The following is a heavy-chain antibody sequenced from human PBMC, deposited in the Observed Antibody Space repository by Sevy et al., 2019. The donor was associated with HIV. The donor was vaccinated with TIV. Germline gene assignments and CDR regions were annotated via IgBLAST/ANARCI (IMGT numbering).Heavy chain of an antibody. J-gene: IGHJ4*02. CDR2: INPSGGTT. Sequence: PSVKVSCKASGYTFTSNYMHWVRQAPGQGLEWMGQINPSGGTTTYAQKFQGRVSMTRDTSTSTVYMDLSSLRSEDTAVYYCARLYSCGGSCYYFDLWGQGTLVTVSS. CDR1: GYTFTSNY. CDR3: ARLYSCGGSCYYFDL. V-gene: IGHV1-46*01. D-gene: IGHD2-15*01.